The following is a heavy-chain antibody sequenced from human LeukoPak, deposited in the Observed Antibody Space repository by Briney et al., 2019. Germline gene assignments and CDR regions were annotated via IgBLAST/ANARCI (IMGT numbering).Heavy chain of an antibody. CDR3: ARSHDYGDLNWFDP. CDR1: GGSISSGGYY. D-gene: IGHD4-17*01. CDR2: IYYSGST. J-gene: IGHJ5*02. V-gene: IGHV4-31*03. Sequence: SETLSLTCTVSGGSISSGGYYWRWIRQHPGKGLEWIGYIYYSGSTYYNPSLKSRVTISVDTSKNQFSLKLSSVTAADTAVYYCARSHDYGDLNWFDPWGQGTLVTVSS.